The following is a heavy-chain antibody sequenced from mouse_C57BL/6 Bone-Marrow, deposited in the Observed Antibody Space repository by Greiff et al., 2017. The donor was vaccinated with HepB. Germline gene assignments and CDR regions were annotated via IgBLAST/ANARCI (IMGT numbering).Heavy chain of an antibody. V-gene: IGHV5-17*01. D-gene: IGHD2-4*01. Sequence: EVQVVESGGGLVKPGGSLKLSCAASGFTFSDYGMHWVRQAPEKGLEWVAYISSGSSTIYYAGTVKGRFTISRDNAKNTLYLQMTRLRSEDTAMYYCARRDYDAGFAYWGQGTLVTVSA. CDR1: GFTFSDYG. J-gene: IGHJ3*01. CDR3: ARRDYDAGFAY. CDR2: ISSGSSTI.